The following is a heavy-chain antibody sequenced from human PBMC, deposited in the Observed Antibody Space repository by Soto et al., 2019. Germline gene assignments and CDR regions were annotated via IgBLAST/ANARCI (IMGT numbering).Heavy chain of an antibody. CDR2: IYYSGST. CDR3: PRPFAEYFFDY. Sequence: SETLSLTCTVSGGSISSSSYYWGWIRQPPGKGLEWIGSIYYSGSTYYNPSLKSRVTISVDTSKNQFSLKLSSVTAADTAVYSSPRPFAEYFFDYWGQGTLVTVSS. CDR1: GGSISSSSYY. J-gene: IGHJ4*02. V-gene: IGHV4-39*01.